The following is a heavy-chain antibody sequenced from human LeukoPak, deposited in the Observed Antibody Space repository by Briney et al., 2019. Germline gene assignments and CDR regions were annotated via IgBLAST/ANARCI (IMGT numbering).Heavy chain of an antibody. D-gene: IGHD5-24*01. CDR2: IYYSGST. CDR1: GASISSYY. V-gene: IGHV4-59*01. CDR3: ARAGGDGYNLGLDY. Sequence: SETLSLTCTVSGASISSYYWSWIRQPPGKGLEWIGYIYYSGSTNYNPSLKSRVTISVDTSKNQFSLKLSSVTAADTAVYCCARAGGDGYNLGLDYWGQGTLVTVSS. J-gene: IGHJ4*02.